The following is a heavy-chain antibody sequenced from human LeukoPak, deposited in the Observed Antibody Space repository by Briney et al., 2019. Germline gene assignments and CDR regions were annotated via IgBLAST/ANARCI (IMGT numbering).Heavy chain of an antibody. J-gene: IGHJ4*02. CDR1: GFTVSSNY. Sequence: GESLRLSCAVSGFTVSSNYMTWVRQAPGKGLEWVSVIYSGGSIYYADSVKGRFTISRDISKNTVDLQLNSLRAEDTAVYYCASGKETSMAQGYWGQGTLVTVSS. CDR2: IYSGGSI. V-gene: IGHV3-53*01. CDR3: ASGKETSMAQGY. D-gene: IGHD5-18*01.